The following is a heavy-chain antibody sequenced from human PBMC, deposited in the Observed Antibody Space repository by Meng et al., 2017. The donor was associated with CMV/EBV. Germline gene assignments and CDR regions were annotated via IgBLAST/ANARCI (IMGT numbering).Heavy chain of an antibody. J-gene: IGHJ4*02. CDR2: IYYSGST. Sequence: ESLKISCTVSGGSISSSSYYWGWIRQPPGKGLEWIGSIYYSGSTYYNPSLKSRVTISVDTSKNQFSLWLSSVTAADTAVYYCARGYQVWGGNSGYYFDYWGQGTLVTVSS. V-gene: IGHV4-39*01. D-gene: IGHD4-23*01. CDR3: ARGYQVWGGNSGYYFDY. CDR1: GGSISSSSYY.